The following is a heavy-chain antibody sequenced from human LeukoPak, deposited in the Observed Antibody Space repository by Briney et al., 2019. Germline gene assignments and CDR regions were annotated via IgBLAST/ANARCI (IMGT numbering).Heavy chain of an antibody. V-gene: IGHV4-31*03. CDR2: IHYSGST. D-gene: IGHD6-19*01. Sequence: PSETLSLTCTVSGGSISSGGYYWSWIRQHPGKGLEWIGYIHYSGSTYYNPSLKSRVTISVDTSKNQFSLKLSSVTAADTAVYYCARGYSSGWSGRCYFDYWGQGTLVTVSS. CDR3: ARGYSSGWSGRCYFDY. J-gene: IGHJ4*02. CDR1: GGSISSGGYY.